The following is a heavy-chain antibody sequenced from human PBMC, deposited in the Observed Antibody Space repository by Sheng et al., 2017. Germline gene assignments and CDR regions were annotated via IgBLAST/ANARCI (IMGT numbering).Heavy chain of an antibody. Sequence: QVQVVESGGGVVQPGRSLRLSCAASGFTFSNYPIHWIRLAPGKGLECVAVISPDGSNSYYADSVTGRFTISRDNSKNTLYLQMNTLRLEDTAMYYCAWGSQYFFDYWGQGALVTV. V-gene: IGHV3-30*01. CDR1: GFTFSNYP. CDR2: ISPDGSNS. J-gene: IGHJ4*02. D-gene: IGHD7-27*01. CDR3: AWGSQYFFDY.